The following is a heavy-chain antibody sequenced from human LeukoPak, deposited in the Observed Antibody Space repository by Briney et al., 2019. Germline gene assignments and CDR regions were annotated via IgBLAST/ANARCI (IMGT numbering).Heavy chain of an antibody. CDR1: GGSISSRNW. V-gene: IGHV4-4*02. Sequence: PSETLSLTCAVSGGSISSRNWWTWVRPPPGKGLEWIGEIYHSGTTHYNPSLKSRVTISVDKSKNQFSLKLISVTAADTAVYYCVRDFYDSSSYDGFDIWGQGTMVTVSS. J-gene: IGHJ3*02. D-gene: IGHD3-22*01. CDR2: IYHSGTT. CDR3: VRDFYDSSSYDGFDI.